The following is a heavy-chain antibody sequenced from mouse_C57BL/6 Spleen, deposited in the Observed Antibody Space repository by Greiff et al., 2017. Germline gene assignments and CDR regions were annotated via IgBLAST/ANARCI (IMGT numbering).Heavy chain of an antibody. CDR2: ISGGGGNT. V-gene: IGHV5-9*01. J-gene: IGHJ4*01. Sequence: EVKLVESGGGLVKPGGSLKLSCAASGFTFSSYTMSWVRQTPGKRLEWVATISGGGGNTYYPDSVKGRFTISRDNAKNTLYLQMSSLRSEDTALYYCATTVVPHYYAMDYWGQGTSVTVSS. CDR1: GFTFSSYT. CDR3: ATTVVPHYYAMDY. D-gene: IGHD1-1*01.